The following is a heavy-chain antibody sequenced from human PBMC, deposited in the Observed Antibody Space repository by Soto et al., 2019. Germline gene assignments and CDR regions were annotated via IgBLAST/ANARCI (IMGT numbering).Heavy chain of an antibody. CDR2: ISSSSSTI. CDR3: ARVIWSGHLTSDL. CDR1: GFTFSSNS. J-gene: IGHJ5*02. V-gene: IGHV3-48*02. D-gene: IGHD3-3*01. Sequence: EVQVVESGGGLVQPGGSLRLSCAASGFTFSSNSMNWVRQAPGKGLEWISYISSSSSTIYADSVKGRFTISRDNDKNSLYLQMSSLRDEDTAVYYCARVIWSGHLTSDLWGQGTLVTVSS.